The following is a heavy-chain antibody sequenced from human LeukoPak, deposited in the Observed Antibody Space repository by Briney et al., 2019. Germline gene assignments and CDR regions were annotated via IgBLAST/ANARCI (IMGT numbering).Heavy chain of an antibody. CDR3: ARDPAFSGYHLLFDY. D-gene: IGHD5-12*01. CDR2: INPNTGGT. CDR1: GYTFTGYY. Sequence: ASVTVSCKASGYTFTGYYMNWVRQAPGQGLEWMGWINPNTGGTNYAQKFQGRVIMTRGTSISTAYMELSSLRSDDTAVYYCARDPAFSGYHLLFDYWGQGTLVSVSS. V-gene: IGHV1-2*02. J-gene: IGHJ4*02.